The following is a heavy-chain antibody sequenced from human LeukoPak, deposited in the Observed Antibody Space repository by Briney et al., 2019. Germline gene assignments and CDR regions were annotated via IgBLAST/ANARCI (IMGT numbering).Heavy chain of an antibody. V-gene: IGHV4-39*07. D-gene: IGHD3-22*01. CDR3: ARGGWYYDSSGYP. CDR2: IYYSGNT. J-gene: IGHJ5*02. Sequence: SETLSLTCTVSGGSISSSVYYWGWIRQPPGKGLEWIGSIYYSGNTFYNPSLKSRVTISVDTSKNQFSLKLSSVTAADTAVYYCARGGWYYDSSGYPWGQGTLVTVSS. CDR1: GGSISSSVYY.